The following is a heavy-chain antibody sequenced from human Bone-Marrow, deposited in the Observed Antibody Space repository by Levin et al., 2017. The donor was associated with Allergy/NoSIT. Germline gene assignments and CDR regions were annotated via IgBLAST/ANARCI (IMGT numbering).Heavy chain of an antibody. CDR1: GGSISSSNW. Sequence: SQTLSLTCAVSGGSISSSNWWNWVRQPPGKGLEWIGEIYRSGSTNYNPSLKSRVTISVDKSKNQFSLKLSSVTAADTAVYYCARDPNYDSSGFDYWGQGTLVTVSS. CDR2: IYRSGST. V-gene: IGHV4-4*02. D-gene: IGHD3-22*01. CDR3: ARDPNYDSSGFDY. J-gene: IGHJ4*02.